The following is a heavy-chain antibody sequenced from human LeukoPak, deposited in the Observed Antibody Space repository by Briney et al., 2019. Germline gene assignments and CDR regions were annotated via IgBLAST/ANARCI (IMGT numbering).Heavy chain of an antibody. V-gene: IGHV1-24*01. CDR1: GYTLTELS. Sequence: ASVKVSCKVSGYTLTELSMHWVRQAPGKGLEWMGGFDPEDGVTIYAQKFQGRVTMTEDTSTDTAYMELSSLRSEDTAVYYCATEVRGSGSYYNACDPWGQGTLVTVSS. CDR2: FDPEDGVT. CDR3: ATEVRGSGSYYNACDP. D-gene: IGHD3-10*01. J-gene: IGHJ5*02.